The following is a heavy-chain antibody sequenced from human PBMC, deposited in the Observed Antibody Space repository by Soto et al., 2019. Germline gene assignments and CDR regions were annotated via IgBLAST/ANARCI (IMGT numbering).Heavy chain of an antibody. CDR3: ARAAKTYYYDSSGYYYTFDI. J-gene: IGHJ3*02. CDR2: IYCSGSP. Sequence: QVQPQESGPGLVKPSQTLSLTCTVSGGSISSGDSYWSWIRQPPGRGLVWIWYIYCSGSPYYTPSLKSRVTISVDTSKNQFSLKLSSVTAADTAVYYCARAAKTYYYDSSGYYYTFDIWGQGTMVTVSS. D-gene: IGHD3-22*01. V-gene: IGHV4-30-4*01. CDR1: GGSISSGDSY.